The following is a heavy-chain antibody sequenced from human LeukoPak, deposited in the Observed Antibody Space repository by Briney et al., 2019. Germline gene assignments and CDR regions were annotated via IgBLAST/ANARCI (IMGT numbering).Heavy chain of an antibody. V-gene: IGHV1-46*01. CDR1: GYTFTSYY. CDR2: INPSGGST. CDR3: ARGSRGSGSYYKNWFDP. Sequence: ASVKVSCKASGYTFTSYYMHWVRQAPGQGLEWMGIINPSGGSTSYAQKFQGRVTMTRDTSTSTVYMELSSLRSEDTAVYYCARGSRGSGSYYKNWFDPWGQGTLVTVSS. J-gene: IGHJ5*02. D-gene: IGHD3-10*01.